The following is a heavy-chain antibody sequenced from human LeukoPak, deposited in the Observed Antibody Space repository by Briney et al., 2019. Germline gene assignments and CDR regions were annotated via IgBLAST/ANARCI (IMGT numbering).Heavy chain of an antibody. CDR1: GFTFDDYA. CDR2: ISWNSGSI. J-gene: IGHJ6*02. V-gene: IGHV3-9*01. D-gene: IGHD6-25*01. CDR3: ISDPHGMDV. Sequence: PGGSLRLSCAASGFTFDDYAMHWVRQAPGKGLEWVSGISWNSGSIGYADSVKGRFTISRDNAKNSLYLQMNGLRAEDTALYYCISDPHGMDVWSQGTTVTVSS.